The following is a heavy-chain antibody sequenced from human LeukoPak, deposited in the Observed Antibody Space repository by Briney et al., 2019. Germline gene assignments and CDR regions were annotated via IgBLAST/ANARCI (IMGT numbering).Heavy chain of an antibody. D-gene: IGHD3-16*01. J-gene: IGHJ4*02. V-gene: IGHV1-24*01. Sequence: ASVKVSCKVSGYTLTELSMHWVRQAPGKGLEWMGGFDPEDGETIYAQKFQGRVTMTEDTSTDTAYMELSSLRSEDTAVYYCATILNGHGAWGFDYWGQGTLVTVSS. CDR2: FDPEDGET. CDR1: GYTLTELS. CDR3: ATILNGHGAWGFDY.